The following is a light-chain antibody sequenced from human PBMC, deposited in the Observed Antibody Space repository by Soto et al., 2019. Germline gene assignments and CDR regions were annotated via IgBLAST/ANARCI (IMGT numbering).Light chain of an antibody. J-gene: IGLJ2*01. Sequence: QSVLTQPASVSGSPGQSITISCTGTSSDIGAHTYVSWFQQHPGKVPKVIIYNVSTRPSGISDRFSGPKSGNTASLTISGLQAEDEADYYCSSYAGGFVVFGGGTKLTVL. CDR1: SSDIGAHTY. V-gene: IGLV2-14*01. CDR2: NVS. CDR3: SSYAGGFVV.